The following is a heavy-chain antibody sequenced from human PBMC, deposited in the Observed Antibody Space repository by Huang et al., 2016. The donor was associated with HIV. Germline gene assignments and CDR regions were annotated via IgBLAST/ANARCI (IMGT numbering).Heavy chain of an antibody. V-gene: IGHV3-30*18. J-gene: IGHJ4*02. CDR1: GFSFSASG. CDR2: ISDDGRNK. Sequence: QVQLVESGGGVVEPGRSLRVSCAASGFSFSASGMHWVRQAPGKGLEWVAVISDDGRNKFYADSVKGRFTISRDNSKNTVYLQMNSLRAGDTAVYYCAKDRRAYYYGSGIEYWGQGARVTVSS. CDR3: AKDRRAYYYGSGIEY. D-gene: IGHD3-10*01.